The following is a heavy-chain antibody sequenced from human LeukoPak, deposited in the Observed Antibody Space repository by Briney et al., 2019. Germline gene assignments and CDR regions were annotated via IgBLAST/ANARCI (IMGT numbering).Heavy chain of an antibody. CDR1: GFTFSSCW. CDR3: AKEGRFLEWLHPAYYYMDV. Sequence: GGSLRLSCAASGFTFSSCWMSWVRQAPGKGLEWVANINQDGSEKDYVDSVKGRFTISRDNAKNSLYLQMNSLRAEDTALYYCAKEGRFLEWLHPAYYYMDVWGKGTTVSVSS. J-gene: IGHJ6*03. CDR2: INQDGSEK. D-gene: IGHD3-3*01. V-gene: IGHV3-7*03.